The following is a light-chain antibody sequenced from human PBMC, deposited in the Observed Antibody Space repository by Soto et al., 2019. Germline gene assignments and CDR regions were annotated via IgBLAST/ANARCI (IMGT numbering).Light chain of an antibody. CDR2: QVT. CDR1: SSDLAIYNY. Sequence: QSALTQPASVSGSPGQSITISCTGTSSDLAIYNYVSWYQQQPGKAPKLMIYQVTNRPSGVPDRFSGSKSGTSASLAITGLQSEDEGIYYCATWDDSLSGWVFGGGTKLTVL. CDR3: ATWDDSLSGWV. V-gene: IGLV2-14*01. J-gene: IGLJ3*02.